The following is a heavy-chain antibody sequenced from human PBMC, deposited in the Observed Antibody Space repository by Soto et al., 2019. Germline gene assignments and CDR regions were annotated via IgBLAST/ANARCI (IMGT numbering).Heavy chain of an antibody. Sequence: EVQLLESGGGLVQPGGSLRLSCAVSGLTFRNHAMSWVRQAPGKGLVWVSTIVPIGYSTHYAGSVEGRFAICRDASRSTMGLQMHSLRADDTTVYYCVSWVSPHFDYWGQGTLVSVSS. J-gene: IGHJ4*02. CDR1: GLTFRNHA. D-gene: IGHD2-8*01. CDR2: IVPIGYST. CDR3: VSWVSPHFDY. V-gene: IGHV3-23*01.